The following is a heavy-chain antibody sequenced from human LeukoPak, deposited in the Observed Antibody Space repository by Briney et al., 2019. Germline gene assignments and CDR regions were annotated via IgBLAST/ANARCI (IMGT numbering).Heavy chain of an antibody. Sequence: SGTLSLTCGVSGGSISNTNWWSWVRQPPGQGLEWIGEISLTGLTHYNPSLESRVTVSLDKSKDQLSLNLTSVTAADTAVYYCSRENGAFSPFGYWGQGTLVTVLS. V-gene: IGHV4-4*02. CDR2: ISLTGLT. D-gene: IGHD2-8*01. J-gene: IGHJ4*02. CDR1: GGSISNTNW. CDR3: SRENGAFSPFGY.